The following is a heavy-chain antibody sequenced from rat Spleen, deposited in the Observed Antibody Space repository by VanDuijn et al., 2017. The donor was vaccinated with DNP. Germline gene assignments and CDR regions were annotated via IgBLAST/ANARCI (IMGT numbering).Heavy chain of an antibody. J-gene: IGHJ4*01. Sequence: EVQLVESGGGLVQPGRSLKLSCAASGLTFTNYYMAWVRQAPKKGLEWVATISPSGRRPDYVDSVKGRFTISRDNGKSSLNLQMNSLRSEDTATYYCTRDNYSSYMPYYYAMDAWGQGTSVTVSS. D-gene: IGHD1-2*01. CDR2: ISPSGRRP. CDR1: GLTFTNYY. CDR3: TRDNYSSYMPYYYAMDA. V-gene: IGHV5-27*01.